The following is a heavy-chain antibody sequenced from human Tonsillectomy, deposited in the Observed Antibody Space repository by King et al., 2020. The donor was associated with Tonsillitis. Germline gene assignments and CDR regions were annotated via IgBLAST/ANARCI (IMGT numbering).Heavy chain of an antibody. CDR3: ATEGGRSGSGY. CDR2: IKEDGSDK. CDR1: GFTFSRYW. J-gene: IGHJ4*02. V-gene: IGHV3-7*01. Sequence: VQLVESGGGLVKPGGSLRLSCAVSGFTFSRYWMSWVRQAPGKGLEGVANIKEDGSDKHYVDSVKGRFTISRDNAKNSLFLQMNSLRAEDTAVYYCATEGGRSGSGYWGQGTLVTVSS. D-gene: IGHD3-10*01.